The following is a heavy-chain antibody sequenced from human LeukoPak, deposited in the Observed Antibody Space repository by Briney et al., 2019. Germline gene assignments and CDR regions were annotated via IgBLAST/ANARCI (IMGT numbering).Heavy chain of an antibody. Sequence: GASVKVSCKASGYTFTSYAMHWVRQAPGQRLEWMGWTNAGNGNTKYSQKFQGRVTITRDTSASTAYMELSSLRSEDTAVYYCARTGYSSSWPDYWGQGTLVTVSS. J-gene: IGHJ4*02. CDR1: GYTFTSYA. V-gene: IGHV1-3*01. CDR2: TNAGNGNT. D-gene: IGHD6-13*01. CDR3: ARTGYSSSWPDY.